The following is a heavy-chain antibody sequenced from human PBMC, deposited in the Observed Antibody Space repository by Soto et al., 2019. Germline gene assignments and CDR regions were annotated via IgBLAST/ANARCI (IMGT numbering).Heavy chain of an antibody. V-gene: IGHV6-1*01. CDR3: ARLIGNSWLDS. J-gene: IGHJ5*01. CDR2: TYYRSKWYN. Sequence: SQTLSLTCAISGESVSTNSATSDWIRQSPSRGLEWLGRTYYRSKWYNDYAVSVKGRITINPDTSNNQLSLQLNSVTPDDTAVYYCARLIGNSWLDSWGQGTLVTVSS. CDR1: GESVSTNSAT. D-gene: IGHD2-8*01.